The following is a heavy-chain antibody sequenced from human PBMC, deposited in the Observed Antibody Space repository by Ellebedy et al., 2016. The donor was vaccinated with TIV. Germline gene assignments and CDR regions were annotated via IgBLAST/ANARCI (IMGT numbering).Heavy chain of an antibody. CDR1: GFTFSDYY. CDR3: ARGRGFSSSWYRSRFYYGMDV. D-gene: IGHD6-13*01. Sequence: GESLKISCAVSGFTFSDYYMTWIRQAPGKGLEWVSYISSSSSYTNYSDSVKGRFTISRHNAKNSLYLQMNSLRAEDTAVYYCARGRGFSSSWYRSRFYYGMDVWGQGTTVTVSS. V-gene: IGHV3-11*06. J-gene: IGHJ6*02. CDR2: ISSSSSYT.